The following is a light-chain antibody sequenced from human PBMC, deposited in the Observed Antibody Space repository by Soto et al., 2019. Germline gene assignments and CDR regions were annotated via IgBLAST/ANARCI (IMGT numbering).Light chain of an antibody. J-gene: IGKJ4*01. CDR2: DAS. CDR1: QSVSSY. CDR3: QQRSNWPGLT. Sequence: EIVLTQSPATLSLSPGERATLSCRASQSVSSYLAWYQQKPGQAPRLLIYDASNRATGIPARFSGSESGTDFTLTISSLEPEDFAVYYCQQRSNWPGLTFGGGTKVEIK. V-gene: IGKV3-11*01.